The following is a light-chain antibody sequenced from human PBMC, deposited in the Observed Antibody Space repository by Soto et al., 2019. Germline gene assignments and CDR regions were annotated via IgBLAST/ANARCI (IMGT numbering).Light chain of an antibody. CDR3: QQSHSTPRT. V-gene: IGKV1-39*01. CDR1: QSISTY. CDR2: SAS. J-gene: IGKJ4*01. Sequence: DIQMTQSPSSLSASVGDRVTITCRPSQSISTYLNWYQQKPGKAPKLLISSASSLQSGVPSRFRGSGSGTDFTLTISSLRPEDFATYYCQQSHSTPRTFGGWTKVEIK.